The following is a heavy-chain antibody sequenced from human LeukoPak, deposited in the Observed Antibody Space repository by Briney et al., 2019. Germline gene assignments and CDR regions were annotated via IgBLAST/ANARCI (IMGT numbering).Heavy chain of an antibody. CDR1: GGSISSGSYY. D-gene: IGHD1-26*01. J-gene: IGHJ3*02. V-gene: IGHV4-61*02. Sequence: SETLSLTCTVSGGSISSGSYYWSWIRQPAGKGLEWIGGIYTSGSTNYNPSLKSRVTISVDTSKNQFSLKLSSVTAADTAVYYCARDRWELLSYDAFDIWGQGTMVTVSS. CDR2: IYTSGST. CDR3: ARDRWELLSYDAFDI.